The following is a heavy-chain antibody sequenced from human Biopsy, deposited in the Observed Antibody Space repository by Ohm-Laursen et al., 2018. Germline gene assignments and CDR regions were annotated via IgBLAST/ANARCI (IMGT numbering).Heavy chain of an antibody. CDR3: TKRGLLTGDDSKGFDP. D-gene: IGHD2-15*01. V-gene: IGHV4-34*01. Sequence: GTLSLTCAVYGWSFSDSYWSWIRQPPGQGLEWIGEINHRATTNYNPSLKSRVTISVDTSRSQFSLKFTFVTAADTAMYYFTKRGLLTGDDSKGFDPWGTGTPVTVSS. CDR2: INHRATT. J-gene: IGHJ5*02. CDR1: GWSFSDSY.